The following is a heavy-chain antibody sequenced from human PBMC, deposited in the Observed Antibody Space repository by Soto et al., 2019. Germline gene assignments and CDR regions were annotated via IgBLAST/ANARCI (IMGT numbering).Heavy chain of an antibody. V-gene: IGHV1-18*01. J-gene: IGHJ5*02. CDR1: GGTFSSYG. CDR3: AREKDYGDYVFLDP. CDR2: ISAYNGNT. D-gene: IGHD4-17*01. Sequence: ASVKVSCKASGGTFSSYGISWVRQAPGQGLEWMGWISAYNGNTNYAQKLQGRVTMTTDTSTSTAYMELRSLRSDDTAVYYCAREKDYGDYVFLDPWGQGTLVTVSS.